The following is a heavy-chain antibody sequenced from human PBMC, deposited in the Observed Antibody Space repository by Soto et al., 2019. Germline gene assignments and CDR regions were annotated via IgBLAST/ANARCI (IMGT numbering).Heavy chain of an antibody. D-gene: IGHD3-10*01. V-gene: IGHV1-46*01. CDR3: ARDLPGGTYYYGSGLLAWYHYGMDL. CDR2: INPSGGST. J-gene: IGHJ6*01. CDR1: GYTFTSSY. Sequence: VKRSCKASGYTFTSSYMHCVRQAPGQGLEWMGIINPSGGSTSYAQKFQGRATMTRDTSTSTVYMELSSLRSEDTAVYYCARDLPGGTYYYGSGLLAWYHYGMDLWG.